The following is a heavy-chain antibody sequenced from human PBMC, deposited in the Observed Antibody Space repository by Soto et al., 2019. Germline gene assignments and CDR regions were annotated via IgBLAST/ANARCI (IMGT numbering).Heavy chain of an antibody. CDR1: GGSISSYS. J-gene: IGHJ4*02. CDR2: IHNSGSP. V-gene: IGHV4-30-4*08. D-gene: IGHD4-17*01. Sequence: TLSLTCTVSGGSISSYSWIWIRQSPGKGLEWIGHIHNSGSPYNNPSLKSRVTISADTSKNQFSLKLTSVTAADTAVYYCARGSTTEKVDSWGQGTLVTVSS. CDR3: ARGSTTEKVDS.